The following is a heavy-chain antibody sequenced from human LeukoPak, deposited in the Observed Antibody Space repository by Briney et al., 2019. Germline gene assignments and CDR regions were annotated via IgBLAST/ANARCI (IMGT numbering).Heavy chain of an antibody. CDR3: AKATRDCSSTSCYWSGDSYYYYGMDV. D-gene: IGHD2-2*01. CDR2: ISWDGGST. J-gene: IGHJ6*02. CDR1: GFTFSSYS. V-gene: IGHV3-43D*03. Sequence: GGSLRLSCAASGFTFSSYSMNWVRQAPGKGLEWVSLISWDGGSTYYADSVKGRFTISRDNSKNSVYLQMNSLRAEDTALYYCAKATRDCSSTSCYWSGDSYYYYGMDVWGQGTAVTVSS.